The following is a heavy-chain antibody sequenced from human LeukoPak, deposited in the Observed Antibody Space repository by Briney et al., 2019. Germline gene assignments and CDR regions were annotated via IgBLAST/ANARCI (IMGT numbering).Heavy chain of an antibody. J-gene: IGHJ3*02. CDR2: INPNSGGT. D-gene: IGHD2-2*01. CDR3: ARGPDAIFDI. V-gene: IGHV1-2*02. Sequence: ASVKVSCKASGYTFTGYYIHWVRQAPGQGLEWMGWINPNSGGTNYAQKFLGRVTMTRDTSIRTASMELNRLRFDDTAVYCCARGPDAIFDIWGQGTMVTVSS. CDR1: GYTFTGYY.